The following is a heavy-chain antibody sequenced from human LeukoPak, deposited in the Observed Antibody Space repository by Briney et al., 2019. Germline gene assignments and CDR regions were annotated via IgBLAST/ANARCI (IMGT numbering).Heavy chain of an antibody. D-gene: IGHD3-3*01. CDR1: GFTFRGYA. Sequence: PGGSLRLSCAASGFTFRGYAIYCVRQTPGKGVELDSSISGSVIATYYADSVKGRFTISRDNSKNTLYLQMNSLRAEDTAVYYCAKDQYDEVFDIWGPGTMVTVSS. J-gene: IGHJ3*02. CDR3: AKDQYDEVFDI. CDR2: ISGSVIAT. V-gene: IGHV3-23*01.